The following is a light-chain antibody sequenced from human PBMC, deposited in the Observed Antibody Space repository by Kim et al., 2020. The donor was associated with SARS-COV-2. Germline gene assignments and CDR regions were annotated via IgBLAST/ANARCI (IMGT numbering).Light chain of an antibody. CDR3: QQRNNWLYT. CDR2: DAS. V-gene: IGKV3-11*01. J-gene: IGKJ2*01. CDR1: QSVVSY. Sequence: SLSPGERAILSCRASQSVVSYLAWYQQKPSQAPRLLMYDASNRATGIPARFSGSGSGTDFTLTISSVEPEDFALYFCQQRNNWLYTFGPGTKLEIK.